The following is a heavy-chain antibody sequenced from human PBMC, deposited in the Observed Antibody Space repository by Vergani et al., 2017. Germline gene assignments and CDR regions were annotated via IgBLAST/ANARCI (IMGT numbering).Heavy chain of an antibody. V-gene: IGHV4-4*03. CDR2: IYTSGST. J-gene: IGHJ4*02. CDR3: AGSRYIVVVPFDY. Sequence: QVQLQESGPGLVKPPGTLSLTCAVSGGSISSSNWWSWVRQPPGKGLEWIGYIYTSGSTNYNPSLKSRVTISVDTSKNQFSLKLSSVTAADTAVYYCAGSRYIVVVPFDYWGQGTLVTVSS. CDR1: GGSISSSNW. D-gene: IGHD2-2*01.